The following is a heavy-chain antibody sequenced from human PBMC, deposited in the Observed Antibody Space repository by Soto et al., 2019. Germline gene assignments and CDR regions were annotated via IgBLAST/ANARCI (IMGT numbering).Heavy chain of an antibody. V-gene: IGHV3-7*04. CDR3: ARGAVPYYYGMDV. Sequence: QPGGSLRLSCAASGFTFSSYWMSWVRQAPGKGLEWVANIKQDGSEKYYVDSVKGRFTISRDSAKNSLYLQMNSLRAEDTAVYYCARGAVPYYYGMDVWGQGTTVTVSS. CDR1: GFTFSSYW. D-gene: IGHD6-19*01. CDR2: IKQDGSEK. J-gene: IGHJ6*02.